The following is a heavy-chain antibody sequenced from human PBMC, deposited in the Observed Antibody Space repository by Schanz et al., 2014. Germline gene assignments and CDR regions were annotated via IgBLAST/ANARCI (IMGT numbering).Heavy chain of an antibody. CDR2: ISSSGSSI. J-gene: IGHJ6*02. CDR1: GFTFSDYY. CDR3: ARAQGVIRLYYGVDV. Sequence: QVYLVESGGDLVKPGGSLRLSCAASGFTFSDYYMSWIRQAPGKGLEWVSSISSSGSSIYYADSVRGRFTISRDNSMNTVYRQMNSLRSDDAAVYYCARAQGVIRLYYGVDVWGQGTTVTVSS. D-gene: IGHD3-10*01. V-gene: IGHV3-11*01.